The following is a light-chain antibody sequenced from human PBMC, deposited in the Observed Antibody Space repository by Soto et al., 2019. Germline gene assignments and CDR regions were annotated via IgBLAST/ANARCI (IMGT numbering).Light chain of an antibody. J-gene: IGKJ2*01. CDR3: QQSYSTPYT. Sequence: DIQMTQSPSSLSASVGDRVTITCQASQDISNYLNWYQQKPGKAPKLLIYDASSLQSGVPSRFSGSGSGTDFTLTISSLQPEDFATYYCQQSYSTPYTFGQGTKVDIK. CDR2: DAS. CDR1: QDISNY. V-gene: IGKV1-39*01.